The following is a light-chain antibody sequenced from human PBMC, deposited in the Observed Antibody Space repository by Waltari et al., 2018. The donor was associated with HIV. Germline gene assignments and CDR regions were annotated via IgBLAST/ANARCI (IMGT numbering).Light chain of an antibody. CDR1: SSNIDHDN. Sequence: QSFLNQPPSASGNPGQTVTISCSGSSSNIDHDNVYWYQQRPGMTPKLLIFKNVLRPSGVPDRFAASKSGTSASLTSSGLRSADEADYYCVGWDSSLSAYVFGAGTKVAVL. CDR2: KNV. V-gene: IGLV1-47*01. J-gene: IGLJ1*01. CDR3: VGWDSSLSAYV.